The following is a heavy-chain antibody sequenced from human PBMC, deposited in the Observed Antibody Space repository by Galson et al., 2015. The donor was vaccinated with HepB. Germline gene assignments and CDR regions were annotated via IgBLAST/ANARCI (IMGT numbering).Heavy chain of an antibody. J-gene: IGHJ4*02. V-gene: IGHV1-2*02. CDR3: ARGRGQIRIKGQYHFGSYYFDF. D-gene: IGHD3-10*01. Sequence: SVKVSCKASEYTFTAFDVHWVRQATGQRLEWVGWINPSSGNIKYSQKFQDRITLTTDTSINTAYLEFRGLRFNDTATYYCARGRGQIRIKGQYHFGSYYFDFWGQGTRVSVPS. CDR2: INPSSGNI. CDR1: EYTFTAFD.